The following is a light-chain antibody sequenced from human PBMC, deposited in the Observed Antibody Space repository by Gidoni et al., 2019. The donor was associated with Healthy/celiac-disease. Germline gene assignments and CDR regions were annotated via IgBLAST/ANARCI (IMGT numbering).Light chain of an antibody. CDR2: LGS. CDR1: QSLLHSNGYNY. V-gene: IGKV2-28*01. CDR3: MQALQTPPT. Sequence: VMTQSPLSLPVTPGEPASISCRSSQSLLHSNGYNYLDWYLQKPGQSPQLLIYLGSNRASGVPDRFSGSGSGTDFTLKISRVEAEDVGVYYCMQALQTPPTFGQGTKVEIK. J-gene: IGKJ1*01.